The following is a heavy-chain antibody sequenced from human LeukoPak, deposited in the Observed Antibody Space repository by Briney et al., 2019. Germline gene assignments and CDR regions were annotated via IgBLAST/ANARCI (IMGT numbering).Heavy chain of an antibody. Sequence: ASVKVSCKASGYTFTGYYMHWVRQAPGQGLEWMGRINPNSGGTNYAQKLQGRVTMTRDTSISPAYMELSRLRSDDTTVYYCARDPPQYYYDSSGYYYSDDYWGQGTLVTVSS. J-gene: IGHJ4*02. CDR2: INPNSGGT. D-gene: IGHD3-22*01. CDR1: GYTFTGYY. V-gene: IGHV1-2*06. CDR3: ARDPPQYYYDSSGYYYSDDY.